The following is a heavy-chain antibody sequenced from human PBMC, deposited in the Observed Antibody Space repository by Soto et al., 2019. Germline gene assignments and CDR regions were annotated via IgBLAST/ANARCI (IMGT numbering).Heavy chain of an antibody. J-gene: IGHJ4*02. CDR1: GLTFSSYG. V-gene: IGHV3-30*18. CDR2: ISYDGSNK. Sequence: GGSLRLSCAASGLTFSSYGRHWVRQAPGKGLEWVAVISYDGSNKYYADSVKGRFTISRDNSKNTLYLQMNSLRAEDTAVYYCAKDRLYYDSSGYQPLDYWGQGTLVTVSS. CDR3: AKDRLYYDSSGYQPLDY. D-gene: IGHD3-22*01.